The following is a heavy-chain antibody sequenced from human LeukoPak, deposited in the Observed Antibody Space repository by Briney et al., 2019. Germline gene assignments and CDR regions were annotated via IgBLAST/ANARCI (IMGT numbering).Heavy chain of an antibody. CDR3: ARNPSSSWYVSWFDP. J-gene: IGHJ5*02. D-gene: IGHD6-13*01. CDR1: GGSISSYY. Sequence: SETLSLTCTVSGGSISSYYWSWIRQPPGKGLEWIGYIYYSGSTNYNPSLKSRVTMSVDTSKNQFSLKLSSVTAADTAVYYCARNPSSSWYVSWFDPWGQGTLVTVSS. CDR2: IYYSGST. V-gene: IGHV4-59*08.